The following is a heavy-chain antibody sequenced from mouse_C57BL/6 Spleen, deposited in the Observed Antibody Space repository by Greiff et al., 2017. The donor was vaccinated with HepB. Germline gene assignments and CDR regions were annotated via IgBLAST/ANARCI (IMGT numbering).Heavy chain of an antibody. CDR2: ISSGSSTI. D-gene: IGHD5-5*01. CDR3: ARNYLYAMDY. J-gene: IGHJ4*01. Sequence: DVKLQESGGGLVKPGGSLKLSCAASGFTFSDYGMHWVRQAPEKGLEWVAYISSGSSTIYYADTVKGRFTISRDNAKNTLFLQMTSLRSEDTAMYYCARNYLYAMDYWGQGTSVTVSS. CDR1: GFTFSDYG. V-gene: IGHV5-17*01.